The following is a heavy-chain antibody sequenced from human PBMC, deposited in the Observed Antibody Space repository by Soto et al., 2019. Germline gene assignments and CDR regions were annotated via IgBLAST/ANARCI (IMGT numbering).Heavy chain of an antibody. D-gene: IGHD1-7*01. CDR1: GYTFTGYY. Sequence: QVQLVQSGAEVKKPGASVKVSCKASGYTFTGYYMHWVRQAPGQGLEWMGWINPNSGGTSYAQKFQGWVTMTRDTSISTAYMELSRLRSDDTAVYYCAREARELRGLDYWGQGTLVTVSS. CDR2: INPNSGGT. J-gene: IGHJ4*02. V-gene: IGHV1-2*04. CDR3: AREARELRGLDY.